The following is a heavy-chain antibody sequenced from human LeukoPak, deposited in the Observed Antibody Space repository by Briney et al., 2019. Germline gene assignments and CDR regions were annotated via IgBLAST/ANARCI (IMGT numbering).Heavy chain of an antibody. V-gene: IGHV1-2*02. CDR1: GCTFTGHY. CDR2: INPNSGGT. D-gene: IGHD2-2*01. J-gene: IGHJ5*02. Sequence: ASVKVSCKASGCTFTGHYMHWVRQAPGQGLEWMGWINPNSGGTNYAQKFQGRVTMTRDTSISTAYMELSRLRSDDTAVYYCARDWCSSTSCYEYWFDLWGQGTLVTVSS. CDR3: ARDWCSSTSCYEYWFDL.